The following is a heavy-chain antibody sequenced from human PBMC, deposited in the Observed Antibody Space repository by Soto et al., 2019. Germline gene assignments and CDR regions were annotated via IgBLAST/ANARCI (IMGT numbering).Heavy chain of an antibody. CDR3: ARDRYCSSTSCYLYYYYGMDV. D-gene: IGHD2-2*01. CDR1: GFTFSSYW. CDR2: IKQDGSEK. J-gene: IGHJ6*02. V-gene: IGHV3-7*03. Sequence: GGSLRLSCAASGFTFSSYWMSWVRQAPGKGLEWVANIKQDGSEKYYVDSVKGRFTISRDNAKNSLYLQMNSLRAEDTAVYYCARDRYCSSTSCYLYYYYGMDVWGQGTTVTVSS.